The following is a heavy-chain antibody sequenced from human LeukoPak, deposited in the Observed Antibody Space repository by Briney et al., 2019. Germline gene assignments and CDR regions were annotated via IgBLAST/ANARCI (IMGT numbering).Heavy chain of an antibody. V-gene: IGHV5-51*01. Sequence: PGESLKISCKGSGYSFTSYWIGWVRQMPGKGMEWMGMIYPGDSDTRYSPSFQGQVTISADKSISTAYLQWSSLKASDTAMYYRARPLFVDSGSYYPNPLDFDIWGQGTMVTVSS. J-gene: IGHJ3*02. D-gene: IGHD1-26*01. CDR2: IYPGDSDT. CDR1: GYSFTSYW. CDR3: ARPLFVDSGSYYPNPLDFDI.